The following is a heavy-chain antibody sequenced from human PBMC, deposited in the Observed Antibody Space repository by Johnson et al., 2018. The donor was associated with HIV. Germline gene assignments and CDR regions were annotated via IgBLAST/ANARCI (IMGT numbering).Heavy chain of an antibody. CDR2: IRNKANSYAT. D-gene: IGHD2-15*01. Sequence: VQLVESGGGLVQPGGSLKLSCAASGFTLGGSPMHWVRQASGKGLEWIGHIRNKANSYATEYAASVKGRFTISRDDSTNTAYLQMNSLKSEEPAVYYCCKFVGYCSGGGCYTPGDIWGRGTMVTVSS. CDR3: CKFVGYCSGGGCYTPGDI. V-gene: IGHV3-73*01. J-gene: IGHJ3*02. CDR1: GFTLGGSP.